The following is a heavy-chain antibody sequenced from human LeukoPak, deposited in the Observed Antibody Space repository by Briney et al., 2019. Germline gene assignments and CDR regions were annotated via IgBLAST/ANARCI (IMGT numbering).Heavy chain of an antibody. CDR3: AREGLGVGYYFDY. J-gene: IGHJ4*02. Sequence: GGSLRLSCAASGFTFSTYWMSWVRQAPGKGPEWVANIKEDGSDKYYVGSVKGRFTISRDNAKNSLYLQMNSLRVEDTGVYYCAREGLGVGYYFDYWGRGTLVTVSS. CDR1: GFTFSTYW. CDR2: IKEDGSDK. D-gene: IGHD3-3*01. V-gene: IGHV3-7*01.